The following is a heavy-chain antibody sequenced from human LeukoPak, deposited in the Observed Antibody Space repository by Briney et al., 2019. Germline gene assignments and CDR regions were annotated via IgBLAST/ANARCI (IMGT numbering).Heavy chain of an antibody. CDR3: ARGGDDY. Sequence: RGSLRLSCAASGFTFSSVWMYWVRQAPGKGPQWVSIINPDGSTTGYADSVKGRFTISRDNAKNMLYLQMNNLRTEDTAMYICARGGDDYWGQGTLVTVSS. V-gene: IGHV3-74*01. CDR1: GFTFSSVW. D-gene: IGHD2-21*01. J-gene: IGHJ4*02. CDR2: INPDGSTT.